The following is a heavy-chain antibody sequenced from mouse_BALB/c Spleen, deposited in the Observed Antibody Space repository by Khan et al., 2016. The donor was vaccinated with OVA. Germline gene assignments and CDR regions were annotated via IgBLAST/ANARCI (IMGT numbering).Heavy chain of an antibody. J-gene: IGHJ2*01. CDR1: GYSITSGLN. CDR2: IHYSGST. V-gene: IGHV3-1*02. CDR3: ARDQYHGSRGYYFDY. Sequence: VQLQESGPDLVTPSQSLSLTCTVTGYSITSGLNWHWIRQFPGNKLEWMGYIHYSGSTNYNPSLKSRISITRDTSKNQFFLQLNSVTTEDTATYYCARDQYHGSRGYYFDYWGKGTTLTVSS. D-gene: IGHD1-1*01.